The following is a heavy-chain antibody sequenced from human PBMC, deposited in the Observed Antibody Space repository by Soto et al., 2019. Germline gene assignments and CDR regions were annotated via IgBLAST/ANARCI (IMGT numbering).Heavy chain of an antibody. CDR2: IIPMFGTA. Sequence: QVQLVQSGAEVKKPESSVKVSCKAPGGTFSTYAISWVRQAPGQGLEWMGGIIPMFGTANYAQRFQDRVTITADESTNTVYMELSSLTSEDTAVYFCASGIQLWLRRINNGYSGWGQGTLGTVSS. CDR1: GGTFSTYA. V-gene: IGHV1-69*12. J-gene: IGHJ4*02. CDR3: ASGIQLWLRRINNGYSG. D-gene: IGHD5-18*01.